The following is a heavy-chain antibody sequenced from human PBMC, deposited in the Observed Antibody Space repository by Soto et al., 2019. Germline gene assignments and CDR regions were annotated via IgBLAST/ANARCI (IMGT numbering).Heavy chain of an antibody. CDR1: GGSISSSSYY. J-gene: IGHJ4*02. CDR3: ARQRTSVVTQAYFDV. V-gene: IGHV4-39*01. Sequence: SETLSLTCTVSGGSISSSSYYWGWIRQPPGKGLEWIGSIYYSGSTYYNPSLKSRVTISVGTSKNQFSLKLSSVTAADTAVYYCARQRTSVVTQAYFDVWGPGSLVTVSS. D-gene: IGHD2-21*02. CDR2: IYYSGST.